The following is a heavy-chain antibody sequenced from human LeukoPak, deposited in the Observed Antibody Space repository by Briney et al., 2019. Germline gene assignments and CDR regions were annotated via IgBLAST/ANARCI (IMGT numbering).Heavy chain of an antibody. CDR3: ARGRYDSSGYNAFDI. CDR2: ISSSSSYT. J-gene: IGHJ3*02. Sequence: TGGSLRLSCAASGFTFSDYYMSWIRQAPGKRLEWVSYISSSSSYTNYADSVKGRFTISRDNAKNSLYLQMNSLRAEDTAVYYCARGRYDSSGYNAFDIWGQGTMVTASS. V-gene: IGHV3-11*05. CDR1: GFTFSDYY. D-gene: IGHD3-22*01.